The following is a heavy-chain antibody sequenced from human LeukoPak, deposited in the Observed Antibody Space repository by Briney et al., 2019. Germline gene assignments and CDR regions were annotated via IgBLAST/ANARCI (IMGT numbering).Heavy chain of an antibody. CDR3: VYNEYCSGGSCSPDY. D-gene: IGHD2-15*01. CDR2: MNPNSGNT. CDR1: GYTFTSYD. Sequence: ASVKVSCKASGYTFTSYDINWVRQATGQGLEWMGWMNPNSGNTGYAQKFQGRVTMTRNTSISTAYMELSSLRSEDTAVYYCVYNEYCSGGSCSPDYWGQGTLVTVSS. V-gene: IGHV1-8*01. J-gene: IGHJ4*02.